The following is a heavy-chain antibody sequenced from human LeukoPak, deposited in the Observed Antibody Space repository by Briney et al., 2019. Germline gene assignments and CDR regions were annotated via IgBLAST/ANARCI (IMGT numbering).Heavy chain of an antibody. Sequence: SETLSLTCTVSGGSFSSGSYYWSWIRQPAGKGLEWIGRIYTSGSTNYNPSLKSRVTISVDTSKNQFSLKLSSVTAADTAVYYCARDSMRGGNHYWYFDLWGRGTLVTVSS. CDR3: ARDSMRGGNHYWYFDL. J-gene: IGHJ2*01. CDR2: IYTSGST. D-gene: IGHD4-23*01. CDR1: GGSFSSGSYY. V-gene: IGHV4-61*02.